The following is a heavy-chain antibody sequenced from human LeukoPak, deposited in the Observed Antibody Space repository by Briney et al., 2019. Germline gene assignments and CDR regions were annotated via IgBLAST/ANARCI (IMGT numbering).Heavy chain of an antibody. V-gene: IGHV1-18*04. Sequence: ASVNVSCKASGSTVSSYGVILVRQSPGQGLKGWGWISAYNSNTNFAQKLQGRVTMTTDTSTSTAYMELRSLRSDDTAVYYCARAARAYCGGDCYNDAFDIWGQGTMVTVSS. J-gene: IGHJ3*02. D-gene: IGHD2-21*02. CDR1: GSTVSSYG. CDR2: ISAYNSNT. CDR3: ARAARAYCGGDCYNDAFDI.